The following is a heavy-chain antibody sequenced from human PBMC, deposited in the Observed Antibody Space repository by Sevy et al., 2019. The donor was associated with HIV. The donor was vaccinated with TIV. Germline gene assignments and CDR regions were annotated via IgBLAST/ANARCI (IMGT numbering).Heavy chain of an antibody. D-gene: IGHD2-2*01. Sequence: SETLSLTCTVSGDSINTYYWSWIRQPPGKGLEWIGYVSTSGSTNYNPSLKSGVTISLDTSRNQVSLKGTSVTAADAAVYYCARLRWDLVVVPGATPGCYFDQWGQGTLVTVSS. J-gene: IGHJ4*02. CDR2: VSTSGST. CDR3: ARLRWDLVVVPGATPGCYFDQ. CDR1: GDSINTYY. V-gene: IGHV4-4*08.